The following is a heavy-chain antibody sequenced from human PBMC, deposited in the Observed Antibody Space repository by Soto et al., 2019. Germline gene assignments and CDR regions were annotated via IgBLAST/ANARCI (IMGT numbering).Heavy chain of an antibody. CDR2: INAGNGNT. CDR3: ARTREAYADAFDI. D-gene: IGHD4-17*01. J-gene: IGHJ3*02. Sequence: ASVKVSCKASGYTFTSYAMHWVRQAPGQRLEWMGWINAGNGNTKYSRKFQGRVTITRDTSASTAYMELSSLRSEDTAVYYCARTREAYADAFDIWGQGTMVTVSS. V-gene: IGHV1-3*01. CDR1: GYTFTSYA.